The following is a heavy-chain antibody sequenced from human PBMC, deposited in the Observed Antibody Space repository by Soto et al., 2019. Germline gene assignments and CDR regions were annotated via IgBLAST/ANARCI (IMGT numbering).Heavy chain of an antibody. CDR1: GLTVSGKKY. J-gene: IGHJ3*01. CDR3: ATWHERENAYDV. V-gene: IGHV3-53*01. D-gene: IGHD1-1*01. Sequence: DVQLVESGGGLMQPGESLRLSCAASGLTVSGKKYVAWVRQAPGKGLEWVSALYDVDGSFYSDSVKGRFTTSGDSSQTTVYLQMNDLRPADTAVYSCATWHERENAYDVWGQGTTVTVS. CDR2: LYDVDGS.